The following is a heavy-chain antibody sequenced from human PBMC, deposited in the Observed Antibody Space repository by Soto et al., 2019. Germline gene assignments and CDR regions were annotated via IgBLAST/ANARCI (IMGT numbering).Heavy chain of an antibody. J-gene: IGHJ4*02. Sequence: KPSETLSLTCTVSSGSVSTYYWSWIRQPAGKGLEWIGRIFINGNTNYNPSLRSRVTMSVDTSKGQFSLNLTSVTAADTAVYLCARSGGSYNFDSWGQGILVTSPQ. D-gene: IGHD1-26*01. V-gene: IGHV4-4*07. CDR3: ARSGGSYNFDS. CDR2: IFINGNT. CDR1: SGSVSTYY.